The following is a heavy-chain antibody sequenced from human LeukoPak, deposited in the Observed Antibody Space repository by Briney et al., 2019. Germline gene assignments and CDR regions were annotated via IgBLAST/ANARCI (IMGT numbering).Heavy chain of an antibody. V-gene: IGHV1-3*01. D-gene: IGHD5-12*01. J-gene: IGHJ6*02. CDR3: ASPMGYSGYGGPDYYYYGMDV. Sequence: ASVKVSCKASGYTFTSYAMHWVRQAPGQRLEWMGWINAGNGNTKYSQKFQGRVTITRDTSASTAYMELSSLRSEDTAVYYCASPMGYSGYGGPDYYYYGMDVWGQGTTVTVSS. CDR1: GYTFTSYA. CDR2: INAGNGNT.